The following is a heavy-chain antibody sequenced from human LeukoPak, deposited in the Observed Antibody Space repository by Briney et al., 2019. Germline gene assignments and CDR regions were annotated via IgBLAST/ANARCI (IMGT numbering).Heavy chain of an antibody. V-gene: IGHV3-30*03. Sequence: GGSLRLSCAASGFTFSSYGMHWVRQAPGKGLEWVAVISYDGSNKYYADSVKGRFTISRDNSKNTLYLQMNSLRAEDAAVYYCHRRAFDIWGQGTMVTVSS. CDR2: ISYDGSNK. CDR1: GFTFSSYG. CDR3: HRRAFDI. J-gene: IGHJ3*02.